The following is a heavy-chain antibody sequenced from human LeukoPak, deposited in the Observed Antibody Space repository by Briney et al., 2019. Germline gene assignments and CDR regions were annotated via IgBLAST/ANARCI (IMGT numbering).Heavy chain of an antibody. D-gene: IGHD3-22*01. CDR3: ARGHYTMIVAPGAFDI. CDR2: ISAYNGNT. Sequence: ASVKVSCKASGYTFTGYYMHWVRQAPGQGLEWMGWISAYNGNTNYAQKLQGRVTMTTDTSTSTAYMELRSLRSDDTAVYYCARGHYTMIVAPGAFDIWGQGTMVTVSS. V-gene: IGHV1-18*04. J-gene: IGHJ3*02. CDR1: GYTFTGYY.